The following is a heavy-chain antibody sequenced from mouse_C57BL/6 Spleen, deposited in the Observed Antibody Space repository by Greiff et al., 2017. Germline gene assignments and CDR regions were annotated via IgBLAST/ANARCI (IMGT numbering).Heavy chain of an antibody. D-gene: IGHD2-3*01. J-gene: IGHJ4*01. V-gene: IGHV5-9*01. Sequence: EVKLVESGGGLVKPGGSLKLSCAASGFTFSSYTMSWVRQTPEKRLEWVATISGGGGNTYYPDSVKGRFTISRDNAKNTLYLQMSSLRSEDTALYYCARQGDGYYVGYAMDYWGQGTSVTVSS. CDR1: GFTFSSYT. CDR2: ISGGGGNT. CDR3: ARQGDGYYVGYAMDY.